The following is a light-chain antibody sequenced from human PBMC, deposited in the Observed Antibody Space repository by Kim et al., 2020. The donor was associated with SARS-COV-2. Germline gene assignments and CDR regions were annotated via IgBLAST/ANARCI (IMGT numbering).Light chain of an antibody. V-gene: IGKV3-20*01. CDR1: KSLSSNN. J-gene: IGKJ1*01. CDR3: QQYGSSPRT. CDR2: GAS. Sequence: SPGERATLSCRASKSLSSNNLAWYQQKPGQAPRLLIYGASSRATGIPDRFSGGGSGTDFTLTITRLEPEDFAVYYCQQYGSSPRTFGQGTKVDIK.